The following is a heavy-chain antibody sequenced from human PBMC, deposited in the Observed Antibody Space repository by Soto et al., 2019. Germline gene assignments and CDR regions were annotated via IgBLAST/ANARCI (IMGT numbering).Heavy chain of an antibody. D-gene: IGHD4-17*01. CDR1: GFTFSSYA. J-gene: IGHJ4*02. V-gene: IGHV3-23*01. CDR2: ISGSGAST. Sequence: EVQMLESGGGLVQPGGSLRLSCAASGFTFSSYAMIWVRQAPGKGLEWVSTISGSGASTYYADSVKGRFTISRDTSEHTLYLQLNSVRAEDTAVYYCAKDGVGALYDYGDNYFDYWGQGTLVTVSS. CDR3: AKDGVGALYDYGDNYFDY.